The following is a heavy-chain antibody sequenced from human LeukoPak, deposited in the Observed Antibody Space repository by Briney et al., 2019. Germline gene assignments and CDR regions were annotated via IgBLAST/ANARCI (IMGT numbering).Heavy chain of an antibody. D-gene: IGHD1-26*01. Sequence: SGGSLRLSCAASGFTFSSYSVNWVRQATEKGVEWVSSISSSSSYIYYADSVKGRFTISRDNAKNSLYLQMNSLRAEDTAVYYCARAQGATIDAFDIWGQGTMVTVSS. CDR3: ARAQGATIDAFDI. CDR2: ISSSSSYI. J-gene: IGHJ3*02. V-gene: IGHV3-21*01. CDR1: GFTFSSYS.